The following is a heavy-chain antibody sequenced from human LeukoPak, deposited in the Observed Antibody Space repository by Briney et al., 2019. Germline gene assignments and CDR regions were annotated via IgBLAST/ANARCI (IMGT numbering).Heavy chain of an antibody. V-gene: IGHV4-4*07. CDR3: ARIGVVVPAANLYWYFDL. J-gene: IGHJ2*01. Sequence: SETLSLTCTVSGGSISSYYWSWIRQPAGKGLEWIGRIYTSGSTNYNPSLKSRVTMSVDTSKNQFSLKLSSMTAADTAVYYCARIGVVVPAANLYWYFDLWAVAPWSLSPQ. CDR2: IYTSGST. D-gene: IGHD2-2*01. CDR1: GGSISSYY.